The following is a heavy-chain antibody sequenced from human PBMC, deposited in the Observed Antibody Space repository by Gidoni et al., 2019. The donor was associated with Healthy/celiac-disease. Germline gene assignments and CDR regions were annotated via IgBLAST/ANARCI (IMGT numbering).Heavy chain of an antibody. CDR3: ARVPRGTRIVGATENAFDI. D-gene: IGHD1-26*01. V-gene: IGHV3-21*01. CDR2: ISSSSSYI. J-gene: IGHJ3*02. Sequence: EVQLVESGGGLVKPGGSLRLSCAASGFTFSSYSMNWVRQAPGKGLEWVSSISSSSSYIYYADSVKGRFTISRDNAKNSLYLQMNSLRAEDTAVYYCARVPRGTRIVGATENAFDIWGQGTMVTVSS. CDR1: GFTFSSYS.